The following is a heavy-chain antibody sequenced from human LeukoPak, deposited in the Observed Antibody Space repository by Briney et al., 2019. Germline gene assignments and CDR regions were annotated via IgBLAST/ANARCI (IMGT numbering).Heavy chain of an antibody. V-gene: IGHV3-7*04. D-gene: IGHD3-22*01. Sequence: AGGSLRLSCLASGFSFSDCWMTWVRQAPGKGLEWVANIKQDGSRIHYVDSVKGRFTISRDNAKNSLYLQMNSLRAEDTAVYYCARDPPPDDTSGYLDYWGQGALVTVSS. J-gene: IGHJ4*02. CDR2: IKQDGSRI. CDR1: GFSFSDCW. CDR3: ARDPPPDDTSGYLDY.